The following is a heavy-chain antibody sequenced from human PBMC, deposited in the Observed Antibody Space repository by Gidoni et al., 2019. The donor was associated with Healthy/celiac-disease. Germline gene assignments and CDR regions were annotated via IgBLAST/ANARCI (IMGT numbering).Heavy chain of an antibody. CDR1: GGSFCGYY. J-gene: IGHJ4*02. CDR3: ARGRGYSYGVIVY. D-gene: IGHD5-18*01. Sequence: QVQLQQWGAGLLKPSEPLSLTCAVYGGSFCGYYWSWIRQPPGKGLEWIGEINHSGSTNYNPSVKSRVTISVDTSKNQFSLKLSAVTAADTAVYYCARGRGYSYGVIVYWGQGTLVTVSS. V-gene: IGHV4-34*01. CDR2: INHSGST.